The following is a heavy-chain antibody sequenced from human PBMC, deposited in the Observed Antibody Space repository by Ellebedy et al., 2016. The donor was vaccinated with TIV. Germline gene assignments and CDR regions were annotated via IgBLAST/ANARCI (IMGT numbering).Heavy chain of an antibody. CDR2: ISYDGSNK. J-gene: IGHJ4*02. CDR1: GFTFSSYG. V-gene: IGHV3-30*18. Sequence: GGSLRLXCAASGFTFSSYGMHWVRQAPGKGLEWVAVISYDGSNKYYADSVKGRFTISRDNSKNTLYLQMNSLRAEDTAVYYCAKDGYYYDSSGYYFDYWGQGTLVTVSS. D-gene: IGHD3-22*01. CDR3: AKDGYYYDSSGYYFDY.